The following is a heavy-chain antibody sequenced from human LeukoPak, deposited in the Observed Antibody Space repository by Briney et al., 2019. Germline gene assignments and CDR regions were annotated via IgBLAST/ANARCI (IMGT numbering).Heavy chain of an antibody. CDR2: IGSYEGDT. J-gene: IGHJ5*01. CDR3: ARDFWNFYDSSGYYRDFDS. CDR1: AH. Sequence: ASVRVSCKATAHISWVRQAPGQGLEWMGWIGSYEGDTYYAQKFQGRVTVTTDTSTNTAYMELRSLRADDTAVYYCARDFWNFYDSSGYYRDFDSWGQGTLVTVSS. D-gene: IGHD3-22*01. V-gene: IGHV1-18*01.